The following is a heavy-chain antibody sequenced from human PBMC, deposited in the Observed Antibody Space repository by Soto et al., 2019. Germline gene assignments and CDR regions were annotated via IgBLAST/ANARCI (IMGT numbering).Heavy chain of an antibody. D-gene: IGHD3-22*01. CDR2: IKQDGSEK. Sequence: PGGSLRLSCAASGFTFSSYWMSWVRQAPGKGLEWVANIKQDGSEKYYVDSVKGRFTISRDNAKNSLYLQMNSLRAEDTAVYYCAREPGGYYDSSGYPHIVYYYYGMDVWGQGTTVTVSS. J-gene: IGHJ6*02. V-gene: IGHV3-7*01. CDR3: AREPGGYYDSSGYPHIVYYYYGMDV. CDR1: GFTFSSYW.